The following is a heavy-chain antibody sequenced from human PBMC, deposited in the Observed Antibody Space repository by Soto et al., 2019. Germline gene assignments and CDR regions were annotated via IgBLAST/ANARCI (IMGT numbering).Heavy chain of an antibody. CDR1: GWSISSYY. CDR3: ARLPDYGSGNSGMDV. Sequence: SETLSLTCTVSGWSISSYYWSWIRQPPGKGLEWIGYIYYRANPNYNPSLKSRVTISLDTSKNQFSLKLSSVTAADTAVYYCARLPDYGSGNSGMDVWGQGTTVTVSS. CDR2: IYYRANP. J-gene: IGHJ6*02. V-gene: IGHV4-59*08. D-gene: IGHD3-10*01.